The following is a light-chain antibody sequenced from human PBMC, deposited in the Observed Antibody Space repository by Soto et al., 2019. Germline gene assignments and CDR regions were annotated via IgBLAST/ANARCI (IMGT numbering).Light chain of an antibody. V-gene: IGLV2-14*01. CDR2: DVS. CDR1: SSDVGGYNY. Sequence: QSALTQPASVSGSPGQSITISCTGTSSDVGGYNYVSWYQQHPGKAPKLMIYDVSNRPSGVSNRFSGSKSGNTASLTISGRQAEDEADYYCSSYTSSIPLVVFGGWTKMAVL. CDR3: SSYTSSIPLVV. J-gene: IGLJ2*01.